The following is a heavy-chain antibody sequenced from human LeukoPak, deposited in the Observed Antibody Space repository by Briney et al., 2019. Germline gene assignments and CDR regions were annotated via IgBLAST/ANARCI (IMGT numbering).Heavy chain of an antibody. D-gene: IGHD3-22*01. CDR3: AREVTYYYDSSGSFDY. J-gene: IGHJ4*02. CDR1: GGSISSYN. CDR2: IYYSGST. Sequence: SETLSLTCTVSGGSISSYNWSWIRQPPGKGLEWIGYIYYSGSTNYNPSLKSRVTISVDTSKNQFSLKLSSVTAADTAVYYCAREVTYYYDSSGSFDYWGQGTLVTVSS. V-gene: IGHV4-59*01.